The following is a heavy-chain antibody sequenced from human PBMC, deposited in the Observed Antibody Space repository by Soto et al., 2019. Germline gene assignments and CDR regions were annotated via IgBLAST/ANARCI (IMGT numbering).Heavy chain of an antibody. CDR3: TIAVAGTRFDY. D-gene: IGHD6-19*01. J-gene: IGHJ4*02. Sequence: SETLSLPCILSGGLITSCYWSWIRQLPGKGLEWIAYTSYTGNTTDNPSLKSRVTTSMDTSKNQFSLKLISVTAADTAVYYCTIAVAGTRFDYWGQGTLVTVSS. CDR1: GGLITSCY. CDR2: TSYTGNT. V-gene: IGHV4-59*01.